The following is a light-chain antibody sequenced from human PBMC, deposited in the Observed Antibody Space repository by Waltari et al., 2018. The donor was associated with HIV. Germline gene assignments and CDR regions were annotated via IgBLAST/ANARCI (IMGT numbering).Light chain of an antibody. Sequence: DIVMSQSPDSLAVSLGERATINCKSSQNIFYAPDNENCLGWFQQKPGQPPKLLIRGASDRESGVPDRFSGSGSETDFTLTISSLQAEDAAVYYCQQYFSNPWTFGQGTKVEIK. V-gene: IGKV4-1*01. CDR1: QNIFYAPDNENC. J-gene: IGKJ1*01. CDR2: GAS. CDR3: QQYFSNPWT.